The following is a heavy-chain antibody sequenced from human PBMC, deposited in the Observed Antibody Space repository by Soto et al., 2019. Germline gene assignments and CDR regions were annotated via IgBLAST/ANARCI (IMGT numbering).Heavy chain of an antibody. J-gene: IGHJ6*02. CDR2: IIPIFGTA. CDR1: GGTFSSYA. V-gene: IGHV1-69*12. CDR3: DSPITGPVSYYSGMDV. Sequence: QVQLVQSGAEVKKPGSSVKVSCKASGGTFSSYAISWLRQAPGQGLEWMGGIIPIFGTANYAQKSQGRVTITADASTSTAYMELSSLRSADTAVYYCDSPITGPVSYYSGMDVWGQGTTVPVSS. D-gene: IGHD1-20*01.